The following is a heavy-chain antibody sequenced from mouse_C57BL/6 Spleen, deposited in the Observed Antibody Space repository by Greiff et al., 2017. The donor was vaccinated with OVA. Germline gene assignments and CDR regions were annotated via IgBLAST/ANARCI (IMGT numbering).Heavy chain of an antibody. CDR1: GYTFTDYY. J-gene: IGHJ4*01. V-gene: IGHV1-76*01. Sequence: VQLQQSGAELVRPGASVKLSCKASGYTFTDYYINWVKQRPGQGLEWIARIYPGSGNTYYNEKFKGKATLTAEKSSSTAYMQLSSLTSEDSAVYFCARSSSYGYYAMDYWGQGTSVTVSS. CDR2: IYPGSGNT. D-gene: IGHD1-1*01. CDR3: ARSSSYGYYAMDY.